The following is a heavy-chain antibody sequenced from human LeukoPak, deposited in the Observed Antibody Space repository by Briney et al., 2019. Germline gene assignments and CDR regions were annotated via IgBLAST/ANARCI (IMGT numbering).Heavy chain of an antibody. V-gene: IGHV4-59*01. CDR2: MYFGGSS. CDR1: GGSISSYY. D-gene: IGHD5-18*01. J-gene: IGHJ4*02. CDR3: TRASRGYSYGFAEY. Sequence: TSETLSLTCTVSGGSISSYYWSWIRQPPGKGLEWIGYMYFGGSSNYNPSLKSRVTISVDTSKNQLSLNLNSVTAADTAVYYRTRASRGYSYGFAEYWGQGTLVTVSS.